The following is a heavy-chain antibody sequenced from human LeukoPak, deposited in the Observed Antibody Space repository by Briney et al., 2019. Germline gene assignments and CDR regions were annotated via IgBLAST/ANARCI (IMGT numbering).Heavy chain of an antibody. Sequence: PLETLSLTCTVSGGSISSSSYYWGWIRQPPGKGLEWIGSIYYSGSTYYNPSLKSRVTISVDTSKNQFSLKLSSVTAADTAVYYCASRDSSGWYGAEYFQHWGQGTLVTVSS. CDR3: ASRDSSGWYGAEYFQH. V-gene: IGHV4-39*01. CDR2: IYYSGST. D-gene: IGHD6-19*01. CDR1: GGSISSSSYY. J-gene: IGHJ1*01.